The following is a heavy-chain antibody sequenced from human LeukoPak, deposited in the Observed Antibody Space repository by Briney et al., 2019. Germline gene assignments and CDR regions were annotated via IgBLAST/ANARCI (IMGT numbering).Heavy chain of an antibody. CDR3: ARDYYYGSGSYYLYYYGMDV. J-gene: IGHJ6*02. CDR2: MNPNSGNT. D-gene: IGHD3-10*01. CDR1: GYTFTSYG. Sequence: GASVKVSCKASGYTFTSYGISWVRQAPGQGLEWMGWMNPNSGNTGYAQKFQGRVTMTRNTSISTAYMELSSLRSEDTAVYYCARDYYYGSGSYYLYYYGMDVWGQGTTVTVSS. V-gene: IGHV1-8*02.